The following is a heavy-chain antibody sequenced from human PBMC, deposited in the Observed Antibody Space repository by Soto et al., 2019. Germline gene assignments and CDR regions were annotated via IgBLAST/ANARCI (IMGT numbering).Heavy chain of an antibody. CDR3: AKAVYNWNDGFFDY. J-gene: IGHJ4*02. V-gene: IGHV3-30*18. CDR1: GFTFSSYG. Sequence: GGSLRLSCAASGFTFSSYGMHWVRQAPGKGLEWVAVISYDGINKYYSDSVKGRFTISRDNSKNTLYLQMNSLRAEDTAVYYCAKAVYNWNDGFFDYWGQGTLVTVSS. D-gene: IGHD1-1*01. CDR2: ISYDGINK.